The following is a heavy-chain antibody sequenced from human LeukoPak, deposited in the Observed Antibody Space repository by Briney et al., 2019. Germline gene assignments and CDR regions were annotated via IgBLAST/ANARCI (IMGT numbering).Heavy chain of an antibody. J-gene: IGHJ4*02. CDR3: AKERQSGDYFTSDF. D-gene: IGHD4-17*01. V-gene: IGHV3-23*01. CDR2: INGRGDST. Sequence: GGSLRLSCAASGFSFSTYTMNWVRQAPGKGLEWVSAINGRGDSTFYADSVKGQFTISRDNSKSTVYLQMNSLRADDTAVYYCAKERQSGDYFTSDFWGQGTLVTVSS. CDR1: GFSFSTYT.